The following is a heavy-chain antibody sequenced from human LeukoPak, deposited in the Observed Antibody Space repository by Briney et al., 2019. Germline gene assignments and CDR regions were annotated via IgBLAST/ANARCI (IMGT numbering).Heavy chain of an antibody. CDR3: ARDLSGPDI. CDR1: GFTFSQSW. Sequence: GGSLRLSCAGSGFTFSQSWMHWVRQAPGKGLVWVSRINSDGSSTTYGDSVKGRFTISRDNVKNVLYLQMHSLRAGDTAVYYCARDLSGPDIWGQGTVVTVSS. CDR2: INSDGSST. J-gene: IGHJ3*02. V-gene: IGHV3-74*01. D-gene: IGHD2/OR15-2a*01.